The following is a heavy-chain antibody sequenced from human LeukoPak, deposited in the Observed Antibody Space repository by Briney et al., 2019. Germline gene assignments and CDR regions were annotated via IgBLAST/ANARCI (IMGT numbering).Heavy chain of an antibody. Sequence: PSETLSLTCSVSGGSISSSIYYWSWIRQPPGKGLEWIGNIYDRGSTKYNPSLKSRVTISGDTSKNQFSLRLSSVTAADTAVYYCARGRTFDNWGQGTLVTVSS. CDR3: ARGRTFDN. J-gene: IGHJ4*02. CDR2: IYDRGST. CDR1: GGSISSSIYY. V-gene: IGHV4-61*01.